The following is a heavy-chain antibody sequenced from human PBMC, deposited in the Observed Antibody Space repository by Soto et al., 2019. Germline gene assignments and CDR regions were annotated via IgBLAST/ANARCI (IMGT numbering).Heavy chain of an antibody. CDR1: GFTVSSYL. V-gene: IGHV3-74*01. CDR2: INSDGSST. Sequence: EVQLVASGGGLVQPGGSLRLSCAASGFTVSSYLMHWVRQAPGKGLVWVSRINSDGSSTSFADSVKGRFTISRDNAKNTLYLQVNSLRAEDTAVYYCARVNYGDYGGVYDYWGQGTLVTVSS. D-gene: IGHD4-17*01. J-gene: IGHJ4*02. CDR3: ARVNYGDYGGVYDY.